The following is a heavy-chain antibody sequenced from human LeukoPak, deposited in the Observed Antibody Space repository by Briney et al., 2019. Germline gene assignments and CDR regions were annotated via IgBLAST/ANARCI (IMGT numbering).Heavy chain of an antibody. Sequence: GGSLRLSCAASGFTFSSYAMSWVRQAPGKGLEWVSAISGSGGSTYYADSVKGRFTISGDNSKNTLYLQMNSLRAEDTAVYYCAKRARYSSSWYGDFDYWGQGTLVTVSS. CDR2: ISGSGGST. CDR1: GFTFSSYA. J-gene: IGHJ4*02. D-gene: IGHD6-13*01. V-gene: IGHV3-23*01. CDR3: AKRARYSSSWYGDFDY.